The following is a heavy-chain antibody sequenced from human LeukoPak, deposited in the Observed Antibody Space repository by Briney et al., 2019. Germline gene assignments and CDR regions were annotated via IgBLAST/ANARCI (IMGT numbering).Heavy chain of an antibody. CDR1: GFTVSSNY. V-gene: IGHV3-53*01. Sequence: GGSLRLSCAASGFTVSSNYMSWVRQAPGKGLEWVSVIYSGGSTYYADSVEGRFTISRDNSKNTLYLQMNSLRAEDTAVYYCARTYYYDSSGYYPYWGQGTLVTVSS. CDR2: IYSGGST. J-gene: IGHJ4*02. CDR3: ARTYYYDSSGYYPY. D-gene: IGHD3-22*01.